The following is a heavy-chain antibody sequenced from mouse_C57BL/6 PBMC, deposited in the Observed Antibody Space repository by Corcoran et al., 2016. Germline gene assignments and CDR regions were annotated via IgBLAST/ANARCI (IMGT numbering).Heavy chain of an antibody. V-gene: IGHV1-26*01. Sequence: EVQLQPSGPELVKPGASVKISCKASGYTFTDYYMNWVMQSHGKSLEWIGDINPNNGGTSYNQKFKGKATLTVDKSSSTAYMELRSLTSEDSAVYYCARGGYGSSSDWYFDVWGTGTTVTVSS. D-gene: IGHD1-1*01. J-gene: IGHJ1*03. CDR1: GYTFTDYY. CDR3: ARGGYGSSSDWYFDV. CDR2: INPNNGGT.